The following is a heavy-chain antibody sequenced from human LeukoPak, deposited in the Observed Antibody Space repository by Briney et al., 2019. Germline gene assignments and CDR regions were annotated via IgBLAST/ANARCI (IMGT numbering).Heavy chain of an antibody. D-gene: IGHD3-22*01. J-gene: IGHJ4*02. V-gene: IGHV3-23*01. CDR3: AKRGVVIRVILVGFHKEAYYFDS. CDR2: ISGGGGT. CDR1: GITVSNYG. Sequence: PGGSLRLSCAVSGITVSNYGMSWVRQAPGKGLEWVAGISGGGGTNYADSVKGRFTISRDNSKNTLYLQMNSLRAEDTAVYFCAKRGVVIRVILVGFHKEAYYFDSRGQGALVTVSS.